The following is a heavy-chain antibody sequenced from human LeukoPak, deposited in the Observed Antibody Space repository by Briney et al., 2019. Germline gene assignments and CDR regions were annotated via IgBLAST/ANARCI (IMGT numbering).Heavy chain of an antibody. V-gene: IGHV3-74*01. CDR1: GFTFSSYW. CDR2: INSDGSST. Sequence: GGSLRLSCAASGFTFSSYWMHWVRQAPGKGLVWVSRINSDGSSTSSADSVKGRFTISRDNAKNTLYLQINRLRAEDTAVSYCARGSHYDFYSGYSIGFDPWGQGTLVTVSS. D-gene: IGHD3-3*01. J-gene: IGHJ5*02. CDR3: ARGSHYDFYSGYSIGFDP.